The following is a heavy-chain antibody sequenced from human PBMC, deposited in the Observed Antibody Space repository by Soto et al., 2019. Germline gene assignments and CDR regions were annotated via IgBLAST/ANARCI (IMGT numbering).Heavy chain of an antibody. CDR2: IWNNGRT. CDR1: GFTVTNNH. J-gene: IGHJ4*02. V-gene: IGHV3-53*01. Sequence: EVQVVESGGGLTQPGGSLRLSCAVSGFTVTNNHVTWVRQSTGKGLECVSVIWNNGRTSYADSVKGRFTISRDNSKNTVYLQMKSLRAEDTSMYYCTGFGGNSVWGQGTLVNVSS. D-gene: IGHD2-21*02. CDR3: TGFGGNSV.